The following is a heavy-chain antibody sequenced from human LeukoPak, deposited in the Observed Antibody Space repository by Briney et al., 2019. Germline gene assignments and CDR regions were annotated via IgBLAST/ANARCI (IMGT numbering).Heavy chain of an antibody. CDR2: INPNSGGT. Sequence: ASVKVSCKASGYTFTGHYIHWVRQAPGQGLEWMGWINPNSGGTNYAQKFQGRVTMTRDTSISTAYMELSRLRSDDTAVYYCARSWELTTFDYWGQGTLVTVSS. CDR3: ARSWELTTFDY. CDR1: GYTFTGHY. D-gene: IGHD1-26*01. V-gene: IGHV1-2*02. J-gene: IGHJ4*02.